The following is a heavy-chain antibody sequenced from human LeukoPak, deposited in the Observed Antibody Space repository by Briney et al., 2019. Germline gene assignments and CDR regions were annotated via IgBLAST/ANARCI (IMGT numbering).Heavy chain of an antibody. J-gene: IGHJ4*02. D-gene: IGHD3-22*01. CDR2: IYPGDSDT. V-gene: IGHV5-51*01. CDR3: ARHRYYYDSSGYYFDY. Sequence: GESLKISCKGSGYSFTSYWIGWVRQMPGKGLEWMGIIYPGDSDTRYSPSFQGQATISADKSISTAYLQWSSLKASDTAMYYCARHRYYYDSSGYYFDYWGQGTLVTVSS. CDR1: GYSFTSYW.